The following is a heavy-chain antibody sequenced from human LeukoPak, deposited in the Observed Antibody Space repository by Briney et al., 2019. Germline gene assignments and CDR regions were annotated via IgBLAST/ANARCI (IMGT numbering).Heavy chain of an antibody. CDR1: GFTFSSYA. V-gene: IGHV3-30-3*01. D-gene: IGHD3-22*01. CDR3: AREYMDYYDSSGPSYYYYSMDV. J-gene: IGHJ6*02. CDR2: ISYDGSNK. Sequence: GGSLRLSCAASGFTFSSYAMHWVRQAPGKGLEWVAVISYDGSNKYYADSVKGRFTISRDNSKNTLYLQMNSLRAEDTAVYYCAREYMDYYDSSGPSYYYYSMDVWGQGTTVTVSS.